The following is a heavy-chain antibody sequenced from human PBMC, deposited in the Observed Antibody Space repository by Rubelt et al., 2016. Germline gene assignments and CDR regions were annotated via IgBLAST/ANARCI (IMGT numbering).Heavy chain of an antibody. Sequence: QVQLVQSGAEVKRPGASVKVSCKASGYPFATYAMHWVRQAPGQRLEWMGWIDAGNGDTKYSINLQGRVTMTRDTSASTAYMELSSLRSEDTAVYYCARERDIVVVPAAIRALYRGQGTLVTVSS. D-gene: IGHD2-2*01. J-gene: IGHJ4*02. CDR2: IDAGNGDT. V-gene: IGHV1-3*01. CDR3: ARERDIVVVPAAIRALY. CDR1: GYPFATYA.